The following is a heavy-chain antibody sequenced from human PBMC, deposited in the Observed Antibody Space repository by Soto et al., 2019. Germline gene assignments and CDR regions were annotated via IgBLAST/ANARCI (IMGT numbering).Heavy chain of an antibody. V-gene: IGHV1-69*12. Sequence: QVQLVQSGAEVKKPGSSVKVSCKVSGGTFSNYAIDWVRLAPGHGLEWMGGIVPIFGTTYYTQKFQGRATMIADDSTTPAYLEMSSLRSEDTAIYYCARVEAVAGLYNYHGLDVWGQGTAVTVSS. D-gene: IGHD6-19*01. J-gene: IGHJ6*02. CDR2: IVPIFGTT. CDR3: ARVEAVAGLYNYHGLDV. CDR1: GGTFSNYA.